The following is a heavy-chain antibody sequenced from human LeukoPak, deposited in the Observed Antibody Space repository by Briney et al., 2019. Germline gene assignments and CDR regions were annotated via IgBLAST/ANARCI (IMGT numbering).Heavy chain of an antibody. J-gene: IGHJ5*02. CDR2: INPSGGRT. CDR1: GYTFTNYF. V-gene: IGHV1-46*01. Sequence: ASVKVSCKASGYTFTNYFIHWVRQAPGQGLEWMGIINPSGGRTSYAKKFQGRVTMTRDMSTSTVYMELSSLRSEDTAVCFCARGDGEAAAGTENWFDPWGQGTLVTVSS. D-gene: IGHD6-13*01. CDR3: ARGDGEAAAGTENWFDP.